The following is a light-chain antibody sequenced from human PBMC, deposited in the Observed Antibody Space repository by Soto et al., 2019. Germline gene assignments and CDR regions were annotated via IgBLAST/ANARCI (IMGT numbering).Light chain of an antibody. CDR1: SSDVGYYDY. CDR2: EVT. J-gene: IGLJ1*01. CDR3: SSYAGSNNFV. Sequence: QSALTQPASVSGSPGQSITISRTGTSSDVGYYDYVSWYQQHPGKAPKLVIYEVTKRPSGVPDRVSASKSGNTASLTVSGLRAEDEADYYCSSYAGSNNFVFGSGTKVTVL. V-gene: IGLV2-8*01.